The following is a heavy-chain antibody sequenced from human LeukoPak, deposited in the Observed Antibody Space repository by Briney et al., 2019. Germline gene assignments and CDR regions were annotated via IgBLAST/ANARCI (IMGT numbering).Heavy chain of an antibody. CDR3: ATTTSHYYDSSGYPFDY. CDR2: FDPEDGGT. J-gene: IGHJ4*02. V-gene: IGHV1-24*01. Sequence: ASVKFSCKVSGYTLTELSMHWVRQAPGKGLEWMGGFDPEDGGTIYAQKFQGRVTMTEDTSTDTAYMELSSLRSEDTAVYYCATTTSHYYDSSGYPFDYWGQGTLVTVSS. CDR1: GYTLTELS. D-gene: IGHD3-22*01.